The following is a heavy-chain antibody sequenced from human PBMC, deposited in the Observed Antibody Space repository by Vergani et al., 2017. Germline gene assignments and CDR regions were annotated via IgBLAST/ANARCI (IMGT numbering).Heavy chain of an antibody. CDR1: GYTLTDYW. V-gene: IGHV1-69-2*01. D-gene: IGHD2-15*01. J-gene: IGHJ3*02. CDR3: AREDCSGGSCLRAFDI. CDR2: VDPEDGET. Sequence: DVQLVQSGAEVKKPGTTVKISCKVSGYTLTDYWMHWVQQAPGKGLEWMGAVDPEDGETVYAEKFQARVTITADTSRDTVYLEVTSLKSDDTAVYYCAREDCSGGSCLRAFDIWGQGTMVTVSS.